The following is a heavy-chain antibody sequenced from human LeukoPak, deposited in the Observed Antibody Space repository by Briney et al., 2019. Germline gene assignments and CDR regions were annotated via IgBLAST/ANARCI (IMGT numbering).Heavy chain of an antibody. CDR1: GFTFSSYS. CDR2: ISSSSSYI. V-gene: IGHV3-21*01. J-gene: IGHJ6*02. Sequence: GGSLRLSCAASGFTFSSYSMNWVRQAPGKGLEWVLSISSSSSYIYYADSVKGRFTISRDNAKNSLYLQMNSLRAEDTAVYYCARIVGAYYYGMDVWGQGTTVTVSS. D-gene: IGHD1-26*01. CDR3: ARIVGAYYYGMDV.